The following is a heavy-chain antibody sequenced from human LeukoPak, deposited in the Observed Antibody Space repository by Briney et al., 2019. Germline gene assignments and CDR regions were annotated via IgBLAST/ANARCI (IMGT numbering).Heavy chain of an antibody. Sequence: ASVKVSCKASGYTFSGYYMHWVRQAPGQGLEWMGWINPNSGGTIYVEKFQGRVTMTRDMSISTDYMELSSLRSDDTAVCYCARGAEDSSVYYSGLYYWGQGTLVTVSS. CDR3: ARGAEDSSVYYSGLYY. D-gene: IGHD3-22*01. V-gene: IGHV1-2*02. CDR2: INPNSGGT. J-gene: IGHJ4*02. CDR1: GYTFSGYY.